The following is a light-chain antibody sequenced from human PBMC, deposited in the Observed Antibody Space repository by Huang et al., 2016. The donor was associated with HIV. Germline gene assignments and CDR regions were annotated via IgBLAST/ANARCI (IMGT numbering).Light chain of an antibody. J-gene: IGKJ1*01. Sequence: EIVMTQSQATLSVSPGERATLSCRASQSVSSNLAWYQQKPVQAPRLLIYGASTRATGIPARFSGSGSWTDFTLTISSLQSEDFAVYYCQQYNNWPRTFGQGTKVEIK. CDR3: QQYNNWPRT. CDR2: GAS. V-gene: IGKV3-15*01. CDR1: QSVSSN.